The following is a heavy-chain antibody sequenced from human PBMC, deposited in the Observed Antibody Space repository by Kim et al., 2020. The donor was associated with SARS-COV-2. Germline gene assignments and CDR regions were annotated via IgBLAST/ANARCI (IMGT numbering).Heavy chain of an antibody. V-gene: IGHV1-8*01. Sequence: ASVKVSCKASGYTFTSYDINWVRQATGQGLEWMGWMNPNSGNTGYAQKFQGRVTMTRNTSISTAYMELSSLRSEDTAVYYCARAPVGVYDFWSGYYYFDYWGQGTLVTVSS. CDR1: GYTFTSYD. CDR2: MNPNSGNT. D-gene: IGHD3-3*01. J-gene: IGHJ4*02. CDR3: ARAPVGVYDFWSGYYYFDY.